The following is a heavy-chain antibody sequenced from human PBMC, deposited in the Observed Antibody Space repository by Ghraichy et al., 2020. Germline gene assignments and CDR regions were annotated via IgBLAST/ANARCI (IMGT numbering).Heavy chain of an antibody. Sequence: SVKVSCKASGFTFTSSAVQWVRQARGQRLEWIGWIVVGSGNTNYAQKFQERVTITRDMSTSTAYMELSSLRSEDTAVYYCASQRGDSSSWYHGVDYYYGMDVWGKGTTVTVSS. CDR2: IVVGSGNT. D-gene: IGHD6-13*01. CDR3: ASQRGDSSSWYHGVDYYYGMDV. J-gene: IGHJ6*04. V-gene: IGHV1-58*01. CDR1: GFTFTSSA.